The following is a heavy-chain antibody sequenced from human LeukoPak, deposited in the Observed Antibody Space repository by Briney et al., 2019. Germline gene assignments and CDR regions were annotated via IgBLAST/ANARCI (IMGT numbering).Heavy chain of an antibody. Sequence: SETLSLTCTVSGGSISSYYWSWIRQPPGKGLEWIGYIYYSGSTYYNPSLKSRVTISVDTSKNQFSLKLSSVTAADTAVYYCARDYRIAAPDYYYYGMDVWGQGTTVTVSS. CDR3: ARDYRIAAPDYYYYGMDV. D-gene: IGHD6-13*01. J-gene: IGHJ6*02. CDR2: IYYSGST. V-gene: IGHV4-59*12. CDR1: GGSISSYY.